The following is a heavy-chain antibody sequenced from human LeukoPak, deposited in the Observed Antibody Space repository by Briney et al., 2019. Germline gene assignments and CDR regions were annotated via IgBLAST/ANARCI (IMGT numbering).Heavy chain of an antibody. CDR1: GFTFSAYA. D-gene: IGHD1-1*01. J-gene: IGHJ4*02. Sequence: GGSLRLSCSASGFTFSAYAMYWVRQAPGKGLEYVSGISNNGGSSFYADSVKGRFTISRDNSKNTLYLQMSSLRAEDTAVYYCVKIASVTGGDCWGQGTRLTVSS. V-gene: IGHV3-64D*09. CDR2: ISNNGGSS. CDR3: VKIASVTGGDC.